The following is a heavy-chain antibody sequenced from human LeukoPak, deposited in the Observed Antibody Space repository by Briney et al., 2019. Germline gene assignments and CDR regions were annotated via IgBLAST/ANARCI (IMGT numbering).Heavy chain of an antibody. CDR3: AKDSTYYYDSSGYSYYYYGMDV. D-gene: IGHD3-22*01. Sequence: GGSVRLSCAASGFTFSSYAMSWVRQAPGKGLEWVSAISGSGGSTYYADSVKGRFTISRDNSKNTLYLQMNSLRAEDTAVYYCAKDSTYYYDSSGYSYYYYGMDVWGQGTTATVSS. CDR2: ISGSGGST. V-gene: IGHV3-23*01. J-gene: IGHJ6*02. CDR1: GFTFSSYA.